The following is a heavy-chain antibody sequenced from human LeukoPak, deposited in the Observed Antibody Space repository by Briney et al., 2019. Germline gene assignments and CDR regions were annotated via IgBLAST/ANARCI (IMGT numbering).Heavy chain of an antibody. CDR1: GFTFSSYD. D-gene: IGHD1-1*01. CDR3: ARDTNRRTFDI. Sequence: PGRSLRLTCAASGFTFSSYDMYWVRQGPGKGLEWVAVITYDGRNKYYGDSVKGRFAISRDNSNKTLYLQMNILTAEDTAVYYCARDTNRRTFDIWGQGTTVTVSS. CDR2: ITYDGRNK. J-gene: IGHJ3*02. V-gene: IGHV3-30*09.